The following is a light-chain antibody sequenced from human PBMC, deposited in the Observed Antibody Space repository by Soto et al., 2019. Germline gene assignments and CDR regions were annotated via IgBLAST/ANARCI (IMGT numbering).Light chain of an antibody. J-gene: IGLJ7*01. V-gene: IGLV1-40*01. CDR3: QSLDSGLSGWV. Sequence: QTVVSQPPSVSGAPGQRVTISCTGNSSNIGAGYAVHWYKQVPGTAPKLLIHGNNNRPSGVPDRFSGSTSGTSGTLAISGLQADDEAEYYCQSLDSGLSGWVFGGGTQLTVL. CDR1: SSNIGAGYA. CDR2: GNN.